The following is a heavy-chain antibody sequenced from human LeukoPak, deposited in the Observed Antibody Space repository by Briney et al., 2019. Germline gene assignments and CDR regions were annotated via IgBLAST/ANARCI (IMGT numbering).Heavy chain of an antibody. J-gene: IGHJ4*02. V-gene: IGHV4-61*02. D-gene: IGHD2-15*01. CDR1: GDSSISGSYY. CDR3: ARAVVWPPFDY. Sequence: SETLSLTCTVSGDSSISGSYYWGWIRQPAGKGLEWIGRIHPSGSTNYNPSLKSRVTISVDTSKNQFSLNLGSVTAADTAVYYCARAVVWPPFDYWGQGTLVTVSS. CDR2: IHPSGST.